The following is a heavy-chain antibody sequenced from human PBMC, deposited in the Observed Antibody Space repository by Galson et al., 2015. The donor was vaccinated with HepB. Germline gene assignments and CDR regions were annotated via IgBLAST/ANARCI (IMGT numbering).Heavy chain of an antibody. D-gene: IGHD6-19*01. CDR3: ARIPGIAVAGYDDAFDI. CDR2: IFSGGST. Sequence: SLRLSCAASGFTVSSNHMSWVRQAPGKGLEWVSVIFSGGSTYYADSVKGRFTISRDNSKNTLYLQMNSLRAEDTAVYYCARIPGIAVAGYDDAFDIWGQGTMVTVSS. V-gene: IGHV3-53*01. J-gene: IGHJ3*02. CDR1: GFTVSSNH.